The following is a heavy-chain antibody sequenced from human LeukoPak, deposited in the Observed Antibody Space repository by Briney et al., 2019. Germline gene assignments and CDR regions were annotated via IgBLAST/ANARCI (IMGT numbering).Heavy chain of an antibody. CDR3: ARGALLLWFGELSAHDAFDI. CDR1: GGSFSGYY. V-gene: IGHV4-34*01. J-gene: IGHJ3*02. CDR2: INHSGGT. Sequence: SSETLSLTCAVYGGSFSGYYWSWIRQPPGKGLEWIGEINHSGGTNYNPSLKSRVTISVDTSKNQFSLKLSSVTAADTAVYYCARGALLLWFGELSAHDAFDIWGQGTMVTVSS. D-gene: IGHD3-10*01.